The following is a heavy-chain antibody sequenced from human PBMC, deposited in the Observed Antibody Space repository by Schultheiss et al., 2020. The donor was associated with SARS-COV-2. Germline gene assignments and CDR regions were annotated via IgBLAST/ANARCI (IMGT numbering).Heavy chain of an antibody. Sequence: GGSLRLSCAASGFTFSSYAMTWVRQAPGKGLEWVSSISGSGDSTYYADSVKGRFTISRDNTKTTVYLQMNGLRAEDTAVYYCARPPGGLDSSSWYDPLYYYGMDVWGQGTTVTVSS. J-gene: IGHJ6*02. D-gene: IGHD6-13*01. V-gene: IGHV3-23*01. CDR3: ARPPGGLDSSSWYDPLYYYGMDV. CDR2: ISGSGDST. CDR1: GFTFSSYA.